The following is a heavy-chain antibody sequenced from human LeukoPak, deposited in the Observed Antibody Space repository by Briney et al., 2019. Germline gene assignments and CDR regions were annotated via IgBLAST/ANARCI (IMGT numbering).Heavy chain of an antibody. CDR2: INHSGST. J-gene: IGHJ4*02. CDR3: ARGRTPNNNDYGDY. CDR1: GGSFSGYY. Sequence: SETLSLTCAVYGGSFSGYYWSWIRQPPGEGLEWIGEINHSGSTNYNPSLKSRVTISVDTSKNQFSLKLSSVTAADTAVYYCARGRTPNNNDYGDYWGQGTLVTVSS. V-gene: IGHV4-34*01. D-gene: IGHD1/OR15-1a*01.